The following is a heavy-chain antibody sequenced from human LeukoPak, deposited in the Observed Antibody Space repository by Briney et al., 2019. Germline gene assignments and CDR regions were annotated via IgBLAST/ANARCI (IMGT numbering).Heavy chain of an antibody. CDR2: ISSSSIYI. J-gene: IGHJ4*02. CDR3: ASDSSGFY. D-gene: IGHD3-22*01. V-gene: IGHV3-21*01. Sequence: PGGSPRLSCAASGFTFSSYSMNWVRQAPGKGLEWVSSISSSSIYIYYADSVKGRFTIPRDNPKNSLYLQMNSLRAEDTAVYYCASDSSGFYWGQGTLVTVSS. CDR1: GFTFSSYS.